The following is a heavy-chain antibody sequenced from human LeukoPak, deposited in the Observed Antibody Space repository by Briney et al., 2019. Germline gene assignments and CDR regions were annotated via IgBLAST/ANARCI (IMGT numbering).Heavy chain of an antibody. CDR3: ARAEFGEFYYMDV. D-gene: IGHD3-10*01. V-gene: IGHV3-74*01. J-gene: IGHJ6*03. CDR2: INSDGSST. Sequence: PGGSLRLSCAASGFTFSSYWMHWVRQAPGKGLVWVSRINSDGSSTSYADSVKGRFTISRDNAKNTLYLQMNSLRAEDTAVYYCARAEFGEFYYMDVWGKGTTVTVSS. CDR1: GFTFSSYW.